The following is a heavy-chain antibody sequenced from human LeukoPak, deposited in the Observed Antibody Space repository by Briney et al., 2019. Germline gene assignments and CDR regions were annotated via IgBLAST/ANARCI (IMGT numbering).Heavy chain of an antibody. Sequence: SETLPLTCAVYGGSFIGYYWSWIRQSPGKGLEWIGEINHSGSINYNPSLKSRVTISKDTSKNQFSLNLNSVTAADTAVYYCARFATTGTPRSIWGQGTMVTVSS. CDR2: INHSGSI. J-gene: IGHJ3*02. CDR1: GGSFIGYY. V-gene: IGHV4-34*01. CDR3: ARFATTGTPRSI. D-gene: IGHD1-1*01.